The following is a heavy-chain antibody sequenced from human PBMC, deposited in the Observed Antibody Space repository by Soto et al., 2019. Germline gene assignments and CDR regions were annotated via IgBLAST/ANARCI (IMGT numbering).Heavy chain of an antibody. D-gene: IGHD6-19*01. CDR2: TSGSGGIT. Sequence: REPLRLSCPYPEFTISKYAMNWVRQAPGKGLERDSATSGSGGITSYADSVKGRFTISRDNAKNRLYVQKNSLSAEDTAVYYCKKNARRGAVAGPSWFDPWGQGNMVTVCS. CDR3: KKNARRGAVAGPSWFDP. V-gene: IGHV3-23*01. J-gene: IGHJ5*02. CDR1: EFTISKYA.